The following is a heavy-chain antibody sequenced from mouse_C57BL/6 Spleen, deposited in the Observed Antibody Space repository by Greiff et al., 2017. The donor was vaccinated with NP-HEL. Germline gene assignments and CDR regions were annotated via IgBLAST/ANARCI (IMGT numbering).Heavy chain of an antibody. J-gene: IGHJ2*01. D-gene: IGHD1-1*01. V-gene: IGHV10-1*01. CDR2: IRSTSNNYAT. Sequence: EVLLVESGGGLVQPKGSLKLSCAASGFSFNTYAMNWVRQAPGKGLEWVARIRSTSNNYATYYADSVKDRFTISRDDSESMLYLQMNNLKTEDSAMYYCVRHEDYGSSYRYFDYRGQGTTLTVSS. CDR3: VRHEDYGSSYRYFDY. CDR1: GFSFNTYA.